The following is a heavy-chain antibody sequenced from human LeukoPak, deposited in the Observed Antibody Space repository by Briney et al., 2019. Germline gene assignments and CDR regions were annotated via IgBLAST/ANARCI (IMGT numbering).Heavy chain of an antibody. CDR2: IKYDDTVK. J-gene: IGHJ4*02. V-gene: IGHV3-7*01. Sequence: GGSLRLSCTAAGFNFGTYWISWVRQSPEKGLEFVANIKYDDTVKNYVGSVKGRFTISRDNPSNSVYLQMDSLRPEDTALYYCARGPDSSAFDYWGQGAQVTVSS. CDR1: GFNFGTYW. CDR3: ARGPDSSAFDY. D-gene: IGHD2-15*01.